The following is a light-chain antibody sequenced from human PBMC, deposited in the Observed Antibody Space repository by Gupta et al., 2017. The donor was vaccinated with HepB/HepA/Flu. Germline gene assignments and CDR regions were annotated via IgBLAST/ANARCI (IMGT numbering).Light chain of an antibody. Sequence: QSALTQPRSVSGSPGQSVTISCTGTSRDVGDYDYVSWYQQSPGKAPKLIIYNVSQRPSGVPDLFSCSKSGNTASLTISGLQAEDEADYYCCSYAGDYTYVFGTGTKVTVL. CDR1: SRDVGDYDY. V-gene: IGLV2-11*01. J-gene: IGLJ1*01. CDR3: CSYAGDYTYV. CDR2: NVS.